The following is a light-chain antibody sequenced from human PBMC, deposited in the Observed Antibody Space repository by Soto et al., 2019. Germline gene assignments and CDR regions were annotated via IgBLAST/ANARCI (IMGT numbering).Light chain of an antibody. J-gene: IGLJ2*01. CDR1: SSNIGSNY. CDR3: AAWDDSLSGFVV. CDR2: RNN. V-gene: IGLV1-47*01. Sequence: QSVLTQPPSASGTPGQRVTISCSGSSSNIGSNYVYWYQQLPGTAPKLLIYRNNQRPSGVPDRFSGSKSGTSASLAISGLRSEDEADYYCAAWDDSLSGFVVFGGVTTLTVL.